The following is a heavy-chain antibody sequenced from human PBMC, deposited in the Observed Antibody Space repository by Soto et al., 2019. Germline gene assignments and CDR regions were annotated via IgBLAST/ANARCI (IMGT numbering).Heavy chain of an antibody. CDR1: GFTFNNAW. Sequence: EVQLVESGGGLVKPGGSLRLSCAASGFTFNNAWMSWVRQAPGKGLEWVGRIKSKGDGGTIEYATPVKGRCTISRYDTNDTLSLQMNSLNTEYTAVYYCTTDRSYYGSGTYFDFYWGQGTLVTVSS. J-gene: IGHJ4*02. CDR2: IKSKGDGGTI. D-gene: IGHD3-10*01. V-gene: IGHV3-15*01. CDR3: TTDRSYYGSGTYFDFY.